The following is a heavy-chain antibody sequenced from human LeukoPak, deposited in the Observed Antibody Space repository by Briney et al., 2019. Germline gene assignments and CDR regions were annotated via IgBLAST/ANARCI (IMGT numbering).Heavy chain of an antibody. V-gene: IGHV3-7*01. J-gene: IGHJ4*02. Sequence: GGPQRLSCVGSLGSRWMGCVREAQGKGLEWETNIREDGRQNYYLDSQKRQFTISRDNANSTLFLQMNNLRVEDTAVYYCTRDQTWGQRTLDSVPS. CDR3: TRDQT. CDR1: LGSRW. CDR2: IREDGRQN.